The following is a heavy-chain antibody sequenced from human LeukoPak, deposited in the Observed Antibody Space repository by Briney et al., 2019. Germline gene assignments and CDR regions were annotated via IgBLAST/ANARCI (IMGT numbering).Heavy chain of an antibody. CDR3: AGTRPAYEFGY. D-gene: IGHD3-10*01. CDR1: GYSLTNYW. Sequence: GESLKISCKASGYSLTNYWIAWVRQMPGKGLEWMGIIYPGDSDSKYSPFFQGHVSISADKSISTAYLQWSSLKASDTAMYCCAGTRPAYEFGYWGQGTLVTVSS. V-gene: IGHV5-51*01. CDR2: IYPGDSDS. J-gene: IGHJ4*02.